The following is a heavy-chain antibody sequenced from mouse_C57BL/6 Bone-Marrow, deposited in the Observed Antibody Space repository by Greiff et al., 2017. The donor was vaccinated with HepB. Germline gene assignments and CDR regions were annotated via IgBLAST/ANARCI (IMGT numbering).Heavy chain of an antibody. Sequence: QVQLQQSGAELVRPGASVTLSCKASGYTFTDYEMHWVKQTPVHGLEWIGAIDPETDGTAYNQKFKGKAILTADKSSSTAYMELRSLTSEDSAVYYCTRTTVVALDGYYEVWGTGTTVTVSS. D-gene: IGHD1-1*01. CDR2: IDPETDGT. V-gene: IGHV1-15*01. CDR1: GYTFTDYE. J-gene: IGHJ1*03. CDR3: TRTTVVALDGYYEV.